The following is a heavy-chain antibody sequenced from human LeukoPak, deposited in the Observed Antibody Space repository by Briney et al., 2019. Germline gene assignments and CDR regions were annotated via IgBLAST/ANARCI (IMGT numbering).Heavy chain of an antibody. CDR2: IYYSGST. Sequence: KTSETLSLTCTVSGGSISSYYWSWIRQPPGKGLEWIGYIYYSGSTNYNPSLKSRVTISVDTSKNQFSLKLSSGTAPDPALYYWGGGLWYFDLWGRGTLVTVSS. J-gene: IGHJ2*01. V-gene: IGHV4-59*01. D-gene: IGHD3-16*01. CDR3: GGGLWYFDL. CDR1: GGSISSYY.